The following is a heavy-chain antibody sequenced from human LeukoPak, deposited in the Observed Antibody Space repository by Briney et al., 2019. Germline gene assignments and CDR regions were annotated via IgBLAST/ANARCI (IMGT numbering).Heavy chain of an antibody. CDR1: GFTFSDYY. J-gene: IGHJ4*02. CDR2: ISSSGSTI. V-gene: IGHV3-11*04. CDR3: ARGERITIFGVVIAYFDY. D-gene: IGHD3-3*01. Sequence: GGSLRLSCAASGFTFSDYYMSWIRQAPGKGLEWVSYISSSGSTIYYADSVKGRFTISRDNAKNSLYLQMNSLRAEDTAVYYCARGERITIFGVVIAYFDYWGQATLVTVSS.